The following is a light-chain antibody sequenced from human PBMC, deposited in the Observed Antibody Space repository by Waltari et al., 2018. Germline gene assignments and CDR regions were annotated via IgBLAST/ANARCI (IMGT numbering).Light chain of an antibody. J-gene: IGLJ2*01. Sequence: QSALTQPAPVSGSPGQSITISCTGFNSTVGSYNLVSWYQKHPGKAPKLLSDEGNRRPSGVSNRFSGSKSDNTASLTLSGLQAEDEADYYCCSNVGSSVFFGGGTKLTVL. CDR2: EGN. CDR3: CSNVGSSVF. V-gene: IGLV2-23*03. CDR1: NSTVGSYNL.